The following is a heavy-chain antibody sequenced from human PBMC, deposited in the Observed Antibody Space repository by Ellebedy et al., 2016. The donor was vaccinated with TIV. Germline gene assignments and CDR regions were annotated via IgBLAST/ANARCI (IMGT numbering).Heavy chain of an antibody. CDR1: GFTFSSYS. CDR2: ISSSGSPI. V-gene: IGHV3-48*02. J-gene: IGHJ4*02. Sequence: PGGSLRLSFAVSGFTFSSYSMNWVRQAPGKGLERVSYISSSGSPIHYADSVKGRFSISRDNVKNSLYLQMNSLRDEDTAGYYCARDENYGAEVIDYWGQGTLVTVSS. D-gene: IGHD4-17*01. CDR3: ARDENYGAEVIDY.